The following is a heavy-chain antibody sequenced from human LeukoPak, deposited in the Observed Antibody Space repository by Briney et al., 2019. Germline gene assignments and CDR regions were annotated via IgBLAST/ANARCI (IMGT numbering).Heavy chain of an antibody. CDR3: AKRYYYMDV. V-gene: IGHV3-48*04. CDR1: GFTLSSYN. Sequence: GGSLRLSCAASGFTLSSYNMNWVRQAPGKGLEWLTYISSDSSAKYYADSVKGRFTISRDNAKNSLYLQMNSLRAEDTAVYYCAKRYYYMDVWGKGTTVTVSS. CDR2: ISSDSSAK. J-gene: IGHJ6*03.